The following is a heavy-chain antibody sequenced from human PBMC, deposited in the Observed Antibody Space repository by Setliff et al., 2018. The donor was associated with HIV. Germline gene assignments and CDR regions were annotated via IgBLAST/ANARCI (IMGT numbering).Heavy chain of an antibody. V-gene: IGHV3-11*04. CDR3: AREVSVAGTLYYGMDV. Sequence: GSLRLSCAASGFIFSDYYMNWIRQAPGKGLEWVSYISHSGNTIYYADSVKGRFTISRDNAKNSLYLQMNSLRGEDTAIYYCAREVSVAGTLYYGMDVWGQGTTVTVSS. CDR1: GFIFSDYY. CDR2: ISHSGNTI. J-gene: IGHJ6*02. D-gene: IGHD6-19*01.